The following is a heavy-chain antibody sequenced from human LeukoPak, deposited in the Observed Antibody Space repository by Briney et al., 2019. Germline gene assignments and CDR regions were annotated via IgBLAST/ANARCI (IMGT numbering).Heavy chain of an antibody. CDR3: ARDAGYDRFDY. J-gene: IGHJ4*02. D-gene: IGHD3-22*01. Sequence: GGSLRLSCADSGFTFSRSWMTWVRQAPGKGLEWVANINEDGSAQNYVDPVKGRFTISRDNPKSTLYLEMNSLRAEDTAVYYCARDAGYDRFDYWGQGTLVTVSS. V-gene: IGHV3-7*05. CDR2: INEDGSAQ. CDR1: GFTFSRSW.